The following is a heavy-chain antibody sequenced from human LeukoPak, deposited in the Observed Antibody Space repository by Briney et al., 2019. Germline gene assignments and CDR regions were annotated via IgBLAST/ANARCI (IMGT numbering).Heavy chain of an antibody. CDR1: GFTFSAYA. V-gene: IGHV3-23*01. D-gene: IGHD2-15*01. CDR3: AKDRGGFVLVVAPTSDS. Sequence: GGSLRLSCAASGFTFSAYAMTWVRQAPGKGLEWVSSITASGANTYYADSVTGLFTIFRDNSKNTLYLEMNSLRGEDTALYYCAKDRGGFVLVVAPTSDSWGQGTLVTVSS. CDR2: ITASGANT. J-gene: IGHJ4*02.